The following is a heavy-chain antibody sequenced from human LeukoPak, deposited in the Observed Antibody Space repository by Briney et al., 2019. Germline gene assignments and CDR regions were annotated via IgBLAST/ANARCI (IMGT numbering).Heavy chain of an antibody. CDR2: IDPSDSYT. CDR3: ARRGEWLLYDNTGTNAFDI. J-gene: IGHJ3*02. Sequence: GESLKISCKVSGYSFTSYWINWVRQMPGKGLEWMGRIDPSDSYTNYSPSLQGHVTISADKSISTAYLQWSSLKASDTAIYYCARRGEWLLYDNTGTNAFDIWGQGTLVTVSS. V-gene: IGHV5-10-1*01. D-gene: IGHD3-3*01. CDR1: GYSFTSYW.